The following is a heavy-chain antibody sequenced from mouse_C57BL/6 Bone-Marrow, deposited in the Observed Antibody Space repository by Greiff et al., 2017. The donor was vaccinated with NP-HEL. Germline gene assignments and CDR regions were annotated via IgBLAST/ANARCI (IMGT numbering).Heavy chain of an antibody. Sequence: QVQLQQSGPELVKPGASVKISCKASGYAFSSSWMNWVKQRPGKGLEWIGRIYPGDGDTNYNGKFKGKATLTADKASSTAYMQLSSLTSEDSAVYFCARNYGSPWGQGTTLTVSS. CDR2: IYPGDGDT. D-gene: IGHD1-1*01. CDR3: ARNYGSP. J-gene: IGHJ2*01. V-gene: IGHV1-82*01. CDR1: GYAFSSSW.